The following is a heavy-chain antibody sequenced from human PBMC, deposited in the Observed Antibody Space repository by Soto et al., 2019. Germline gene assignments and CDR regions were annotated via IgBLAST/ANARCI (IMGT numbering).Heavy chain of an antibody. V-gene: IGHV1-18*01. D-gene: IGHD2-2*01. CDR3: AREGASVVVPAATRNLPTYYYYGMDV. CDR1: GYTFTSYG. Sequence: GASVKVSCKASGYTFTSYGISWVRQAPGQGLEWMGWISAYNGNTNYAQKLQGRVTMTTDTSTSTAYMELRSLRSDDTAVYYCAREGASVVVPAATRNLPTYYYYGMDVWGQGTTVTVSS. CDR2: ISAYNGNT. J-gene: IGHJ6*02.